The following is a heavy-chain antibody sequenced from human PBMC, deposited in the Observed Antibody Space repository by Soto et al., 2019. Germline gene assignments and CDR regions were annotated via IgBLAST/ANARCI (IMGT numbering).Heavy chain of an antibody. Sequence: DTLSLTCIVSGESISSSSYYLGWIRQPPGKGLEWIGSIYYSGRTYYNPSFKSRVTISIDTSKNQFSLKLSSVTATDTAVYYCARQRTTVVTQAYFDHWGQGALVTVSS. CDR2: IYYSGRT. V-gene: IGHV4-39*01. CDR3: ARQRTTVVTQAYFDH. D-gene: IGHD2-21*02. CDR1: GESISSSSYY. J-gene: IGHJ4*02.